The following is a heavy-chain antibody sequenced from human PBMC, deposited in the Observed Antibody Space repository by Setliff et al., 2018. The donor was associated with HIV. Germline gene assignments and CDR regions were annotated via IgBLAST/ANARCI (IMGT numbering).Heavy chain of an antibody. J-gene: IGHJ3*02. CDR2: FDPEDGET. Sequence: ASVKVSCKISGYTLTELSIHWVRQAPGKGLEWMANFDPEDGETFYAQKFQGRLTMTEDTSTDTAYMELSSLRSDDTAMYYCAKKAYDSSGYLRSRVSGAAFDIWGQGTMVTVSS. V-gene: IGHV1-24*01. D-gene: IGHD3-22*01. CDR3: AKKAYDSSGYLRSRVSGAAFDI. CDR1: GYTLTELS.